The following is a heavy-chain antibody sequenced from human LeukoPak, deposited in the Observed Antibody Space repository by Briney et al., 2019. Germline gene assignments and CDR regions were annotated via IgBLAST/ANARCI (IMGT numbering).Heavy chain of an antibody. J-gene: IGHJ6*02. CDR1: GYTFTSYG. Sequence: ASVKVSCKASGYTFTSYGISWVRQAPGQGLEWMGGISAYNGNTNYAQKLQGRVTMTTDTSTSTAYMELRSLRSDDSAVYYCARAVGGFGELFYILPYYYGMDVWGQGTTVTVSS. CDR2: ISAYNGNT. CDR3: ARAVGGFGELFYILPYYYGMDV. V-gene: IGHV1-18*01. D-gene: IGHD3-10*01.